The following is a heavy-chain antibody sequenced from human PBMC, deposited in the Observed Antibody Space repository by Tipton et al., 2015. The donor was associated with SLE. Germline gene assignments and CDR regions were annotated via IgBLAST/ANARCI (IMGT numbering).Heavy chain of an antibody. D-gene: IGHD1-14*01. Sequence: TLSLTCAVYGGSFSDYYWSWIRQPPGKGLEWIGEINHSGSTNYNPSLKSRVTISVDTSKSQFSLRLTSLTAADTAVYYCARSYPEGAFHIWGQGTMVTVSS. CDR2: INHSGST. V-gene: IGHV4-34*01. CDR1: GGSFSDYY. CDR3: ARSYPEGAFHI. J-gene: IGHJ3*02.